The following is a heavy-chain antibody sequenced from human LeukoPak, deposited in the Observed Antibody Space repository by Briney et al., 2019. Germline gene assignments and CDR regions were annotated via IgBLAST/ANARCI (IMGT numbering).Heavy chain of an antibody. CDR3: AKDILTGPDAFDI. V-gene: IGHV3-30*18. CDR2: ISYDGSNK. Sequence: PGGSLRLSCAASGFTFSSYWMSWVRQAPGKGLEWVAVISYDGSNKYYADSVKGRFTISRDNSKNTLYLQMNSLRAEDTAVYYCAKDILTGPDAFDIWGQGTMVTVSS. J-gene: IGHJ3*02. D-gene: IGHD7-27*01. CDR1: GFTFSSYW.